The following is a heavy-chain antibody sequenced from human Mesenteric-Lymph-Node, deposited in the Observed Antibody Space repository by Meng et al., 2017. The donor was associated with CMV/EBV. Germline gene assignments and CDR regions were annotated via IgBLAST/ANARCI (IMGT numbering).Heavy chain of an antibody. CDR2: IYYSGST. D-gene: IGHD5-24*01. Sequence: GSLRLSCTVSGGSISSSSYYWGWIRQPPGKGLEWIGSIYYSGSTYYNSSLKSRVAILLDTSNNQFSLKLTSVTAADTAVYYCARSGDGYNYGEEFDYWGQGTLVTVSS. J-gene: IGHJ4*02. CDR3: ARSGDGYNYGEEFDY. V-gene: IGHV4-39*07. CDR1: GGSISSSSYY.